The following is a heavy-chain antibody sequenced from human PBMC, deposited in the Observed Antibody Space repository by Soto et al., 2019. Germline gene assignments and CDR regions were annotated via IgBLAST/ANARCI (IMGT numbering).Heavy chain of an antibody. Sequence: SETLSLTCAVSGGSIRGSYYYWGWLRQSPGRGPEWIGSVFYTGFTSYNPSLESRVSVSVDTSKNQFSLKVSAVTAADTAVYYCASSQKGYNWNYFDHWGQGALVTVSS. CDR2: VFYTGFT. D-gene: IGHD1-20*01. CDR1: GGSIRGSYYY. V-gene: IGHV4-39*01. CDR3: ASSQKGYNWNYFDH. J-gene: IGHJ4*02.